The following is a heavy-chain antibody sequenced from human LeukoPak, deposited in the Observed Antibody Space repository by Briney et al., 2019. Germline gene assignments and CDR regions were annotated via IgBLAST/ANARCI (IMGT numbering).Heavy chain of an antibody. Sequence: GGSLRLSCTTPGFTFGDHAMCWVRQAPGKGLEWVGFIRSEAYGGTTEYAASVKGRFTISRDDSRGIAYLQMNSLKTEDIALYYCARGPIHLWLYYGMDLWGQGTTVTVSS. CDR2: IRSEAYGGTT. V-gene: IGHV3-49*04. CDR1: GFTFGDHA. D-gene: IGHD5-18*01. CDR3: ARGPIHLWLYYGMDL. J-gene: IGHJ6*02.